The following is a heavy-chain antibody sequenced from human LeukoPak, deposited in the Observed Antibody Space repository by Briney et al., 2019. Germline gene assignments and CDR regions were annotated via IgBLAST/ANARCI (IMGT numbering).Heavy chain of an antibody. V-gene: IGHV4-34*01. D-gene: IGHD6-19*01. CDR1: GGSFSGYY. CDR2: INHSGST. Sequence: PSETLSLTCAVCGGSFSGYYWSWIRQPPGKGLEWIGEINHSGSTNYNPSLKSRVTISVDTSKNQFSLKLSSVTAADTAVYYCARGPNIAVAGLEADYWGQGTLVTVSS. J-gene: IGHJ4*02. CDR3: ARGPNIAVAGLEADY.